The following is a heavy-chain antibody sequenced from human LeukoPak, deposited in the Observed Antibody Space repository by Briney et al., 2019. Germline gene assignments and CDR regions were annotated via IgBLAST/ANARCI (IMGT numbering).Heavy chain of an antibody. D-gene: IGHD2-15*01. CDR1: GYTFTSYG. J-gene: IGHJ5*02. CDR3: ARDRCSGGSCYSDNNWFDP. CDR2: ISAYNGNT. V-gene: IGHV1-18*01. Sequence: GASVKVSCKASGYTFTSYGISWVRQAPGQGLEWMGWISAYNGNTNYAQKLQGRVTMTTDTSTSTACMELRSLRSDDTAVYYCARDRCSGGSCYSDNNWFDPWGQGTLVTVSS.